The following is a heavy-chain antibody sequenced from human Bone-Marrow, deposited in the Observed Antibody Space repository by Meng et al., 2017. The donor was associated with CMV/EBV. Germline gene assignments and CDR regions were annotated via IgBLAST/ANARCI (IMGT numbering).Heavy chain of an antibody. CDR2: INHSGST. CDR3: ARGSYGRA. Sequence: QVRLQQWGAGLLKPSETLSLTCAVYGGSFSGYYWSWIRQPPGKGLEWIGEINHSGSTNYNPSLKSRVTISVDTSKNQFSLKLSSVTAAGTAVYYCARGSYGRAWGQGTLVTVSS. D-gene: IGHD4-17*01. CDR1: GGSFSGYY. V-gene: IGHV4-34*01. J-gene: IGHJ5*02.